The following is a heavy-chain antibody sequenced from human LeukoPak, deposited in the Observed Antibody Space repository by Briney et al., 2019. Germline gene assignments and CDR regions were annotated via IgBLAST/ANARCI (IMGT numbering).Heavy chain of an antibody. CDR2: NYTSGST. CDR1: GGTINRGSYY. CDR3: ARARLREYDSSGYYYNWFDY. Sequence: SETLSLTCPVSGGTINRGSYYWSWIRQPAGKGLEWIGRNYTSGSTTYNPSLKSPVTISVDTSKTQFYVKLSFVTAADTAVYYCARARLREYDSSGYYYNWFDYWGQGTLVTVCS. V-gene: IGHV4-61*02. J-gene: IGHJ4*02. D-gene: IGHD3-22*01.